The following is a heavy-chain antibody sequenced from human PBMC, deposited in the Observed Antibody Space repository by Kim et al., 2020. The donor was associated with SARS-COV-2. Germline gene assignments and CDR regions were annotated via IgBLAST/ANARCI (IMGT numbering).Heavy chain of an antibody. Sequence: GGSLRLSCAASGFTFSNAWMSWVRQAPGKGLEWVGRIKSKTDGGTTDYAAPVKGRFTISRDDSKNTLYLQMNSLKTEDTAVYYCTTDGAGDYGYYYYYYGMDVWGQGTTVTVSS. CDR2: IKSKTDGGTT. CDR1: GFTFSNAW. CDR3: TTDGAGDYGYYYYYYGMDV. D-gene: IGHD4-17*01. J-gene: IGHJ6*02. V-gene: IGHV3-15*01.